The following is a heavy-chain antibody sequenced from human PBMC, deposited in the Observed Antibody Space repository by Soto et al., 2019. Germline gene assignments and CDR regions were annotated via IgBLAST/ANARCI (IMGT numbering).Heavy chain of an antibody. Sequence: QVQLVESGGGVVQPGTSLRLSCAASGFSFSTYAMYWVRQAPGRGLEWVAVISDDGNTKYYADSVKGRFTISRDNSRNTLYLQIYSLRIEDAAVYYGASSYFYDSGGYYPFDYWGQGTLVTVSS. J-gene: IGHJ4*02. V-gene: IGHV3-30-3*01. CDR2: ISDDGNTK. D-gene: IGHD3-22*01. CDR3: ASSYFYDSGGYYPFDY. CDR1: GFSFSTYA.